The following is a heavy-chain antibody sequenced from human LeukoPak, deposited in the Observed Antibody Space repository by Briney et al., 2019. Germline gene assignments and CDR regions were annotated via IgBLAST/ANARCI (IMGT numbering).Heavy chain of an antibody. CDR3: ARLGYSYASLADY. CDR2: IYYSGST. V-gene: IGHV4-39*01. J-gene: IGHJ4*02. D-gene: IGHD5-18*01. Sequence: SETLSLTCTVSGGSISSSSYYWGWIRQPPGKGLEWIGSIYYSGSTYYNPSLKSRVTISVDTSKNHFSLKLRSVTAADTAVYYCARLGYSYASLADYWGQETLVTASS. CDR1: GGSISSSSYY.